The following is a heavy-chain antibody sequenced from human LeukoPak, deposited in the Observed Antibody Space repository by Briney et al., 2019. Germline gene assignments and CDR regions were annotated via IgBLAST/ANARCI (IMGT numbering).Heavy chain of an antibody. CDR3: AKDAEGDSSGYYGY. CDR2: ISGSGGST. V-gene: IGHV3-23*01. Sequence: GGSLRLSCAASGFTVSSNYMSWVRQAPGKGLEWVSAISGSGGSTYYADSVKGRFTISRDNSKNTLYLQMNSLRAEDTAVYYCAKDAEGDSSGYYGYWGQGTLVTVSS. D-gene: IGHD3-22*01. CDR1: GFTVSSNY. J-gene: IGHJ4*02.